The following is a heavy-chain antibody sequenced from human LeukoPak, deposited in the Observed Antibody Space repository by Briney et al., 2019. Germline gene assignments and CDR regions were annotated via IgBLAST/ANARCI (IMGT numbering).Heavy chain of an antibody. CDR2: IYHGDSDT. CDR3: AGNRFGDQDAFDI. J-gene: IGHJ3*02. D-gene: IGHD3-16*01. CDR1: GYSFTSYW. Sequence: EESLKISYKGSGYSFTSYWIGCVRHIPGKIVQWLGVIYHGDSDTRYSPSFQGQVTISADKSISTAYLQWSSLKASDTAMYYCAGNRFGDQDAFDIWGQGTMVTVSS. V-gene: IGHV5-51*01.